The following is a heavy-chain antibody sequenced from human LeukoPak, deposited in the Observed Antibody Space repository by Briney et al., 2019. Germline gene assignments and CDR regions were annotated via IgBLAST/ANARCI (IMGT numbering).Heavy chain of an antibody. CDR1: GFTFSNAW. Sequence: GGSLRLSCAASGFTFSNAWMSWFRQAPGKGLEWVGRIKSKTDGGTTDYAAPVKGRFTISRDDSKNTLYLQMNSLKTEDTAVYYCTTSSHYGDYYFDYWGQGTLVTVSS. D-gene: IGHD4-17*01. V-gene: IGHV3-15*01. CDR2: IKSKTDGGTT. CDR3: TTSSHYGDYYFDY. J-gene: IGHJ4*02.